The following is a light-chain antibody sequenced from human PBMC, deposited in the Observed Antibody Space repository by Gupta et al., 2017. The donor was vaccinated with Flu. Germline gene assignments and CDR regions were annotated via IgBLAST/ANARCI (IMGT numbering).Light chain of an antibody. J-gene: IGLJ3*02. CDR2: GNN. CDR1: SSNIGSNYD. Sequence: QSVLTQPPSVSGAPGQRVTISCPGSSSNIGSNYDVHWYQQFPGTAPKLLIYGNNNRPSGVPDRFSGSKSGTSASLAITGLQAEDEADYHCQSYDSSLSGWVFGGGTKLTVL. V-gene: IGLV1-40*01. CDR3: QSYDSSLSGWV.